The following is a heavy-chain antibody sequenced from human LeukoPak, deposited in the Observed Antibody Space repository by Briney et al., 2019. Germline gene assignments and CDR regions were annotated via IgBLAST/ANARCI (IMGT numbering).Heavy chain of an antibody. CDR3: ARVSGLVGAGWYYFDY. CDR1: GGSISSYY. CDR2: IYYSGST. J-gene: IGHJ4*02. V-gene: IGHV4-59*01. Sequence: SETLSLTCTVSGGSISSYYWSWIRQPPGKGLEWIGYIYYSGSTNYNPSLKSRVTISVDTSKNQFSLKLSSVTAADTAVYYCARVSGLVGAGWYYFDYWGQGTLVTVSS. D-gene: IGHD1-26*01.